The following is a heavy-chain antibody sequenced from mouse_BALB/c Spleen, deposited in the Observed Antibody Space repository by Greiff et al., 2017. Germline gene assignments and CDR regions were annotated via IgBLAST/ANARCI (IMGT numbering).Heavy chain of an antibody. D-gene: IGHD2-3*01. J-gene: IGHJ4*01. Sequence: VKLQQSAAELARPGASVKMSCKASGYTFTSYTMHWVKQRPGQGLEWIGYINPSSGYTEYNQKFKDKTTLTADKSSSTAYMQLSSLTSEDSAVYYCARFDGYPFYAMDYWGQGTSVTVSS. CDR3: ARFDGYPFYAMDY. V-gene: IGHV1-4*02. CDR1: GYTFTSYT. CDR2: INPSSGYT.